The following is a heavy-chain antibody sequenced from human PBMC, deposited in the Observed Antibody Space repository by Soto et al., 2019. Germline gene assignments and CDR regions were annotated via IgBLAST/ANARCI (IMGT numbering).Heavy chain of an antibody. Sequence: PGESLKISCKGSGYSFTSYWIGWVRQMPGKGLECMGIIYPGDSDTGYSPSFQGQVTISADKSISTAYLQWSSLKASDTAMYYCARSISMVAATRGYNYYYGMDVWGQGTTLTVSS. CDR3: ARSISMVAATRGYNYYYGMDV. V-gene: IGHV5-51*01. D-gene: IGHD2-15*01. J-gene: IGHJ6*02. CDR1: GYSFTSYW. CDR2: IYPGDSDT.